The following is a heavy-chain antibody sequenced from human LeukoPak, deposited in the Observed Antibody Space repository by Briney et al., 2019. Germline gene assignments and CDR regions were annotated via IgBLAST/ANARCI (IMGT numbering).Heavy chain of an antibody. CDR3: AREDRGGCSGGSCYAPRKLGDY. V-gene: IGHV1-2*06. CDR2: INPNSGGT. Sequence: GASVKVSCKASGYTFTSYAMNWVRQAPGQGLEWMGRINPNSGGTNYAQKFQGRVTMTRDTSISTAYMELSRLRSDDTAVYYCAREDRGGCSGGSCYAPRKLGDYWGQGTLVTVSS. CDR1: GYTFTSYA. J-gene: IGHJ4*02. D-gene: IGHD2-15*01.